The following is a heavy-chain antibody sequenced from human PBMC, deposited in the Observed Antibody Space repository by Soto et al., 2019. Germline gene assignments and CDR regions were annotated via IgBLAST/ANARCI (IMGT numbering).Heavy chain of an antibody. CDR3: ARGGSSYLWYFDL. D-gene: IGHD1-26*01. CDR2: ISYDERNN. CDR1: GFTFSSSA. J-gene: IGHJ2*01. Sequence: PGGSLRLSCAASGFTFSSSAMHWVRQAPGKGLEWVAVISYDERNNYYADSVKGRFTISRDNSKNTLYLQMNSLRVEDTAVYYCARGGSSYLWYFDLWGPGTRVTVSS. V-gene: IGHV3-30*04.